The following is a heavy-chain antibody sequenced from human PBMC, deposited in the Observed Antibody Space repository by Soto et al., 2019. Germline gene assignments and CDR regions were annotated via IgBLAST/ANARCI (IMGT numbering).Heavy chain of an antibody. J-gene: IGHJ4*02. CDR3: AREGGYCNGGGCRYFDY. D-gene: IGHD2-15*01. CDR2: INTASYI. V-gene: IGHV3-21*01. CDR1: GFTFSTYS. Sequence: EVLLVESGGGLVKPGGSLRLSCAASGFTFSTYSMNWVRQAPGKGLEWVSSINTASYIYYADSVKGRSTISRSDAKNSLYLQMNSLRDEDTAVYYCAREGGYCNGGGCRYFDYWGQGTLVTVSS.